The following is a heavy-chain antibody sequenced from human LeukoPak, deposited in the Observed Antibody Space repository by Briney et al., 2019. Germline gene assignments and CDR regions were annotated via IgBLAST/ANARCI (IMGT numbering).Heavy chain of an antibody. J-gene: IGHJ5*02. CDR3: ARYTSSSPGWFAP. CDR2: INAGNGDT. V-gene: IGHV1-3*01. CDR1: GYTFTSYA. D-gene: IGHD6-13*01. Sequence: ASVKVSCKASGYTFTSYAMHWVRRAPGHRLEWMGWINAGNGDTRYSQKFQDRVTFTRDTSASTAYMELSSLRSEDTAVYYCARYTSSSPGWFAPWGQGTLVTVSS.